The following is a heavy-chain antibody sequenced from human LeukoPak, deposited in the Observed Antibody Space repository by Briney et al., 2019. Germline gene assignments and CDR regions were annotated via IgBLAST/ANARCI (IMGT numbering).Heavy chain of an antibody. D-gene: IGHD2-2*02. CDR3: ARWVVPAAIGHFDY. CDR1: GGSFSGYY. Sequence: SETLSRNCAVYGGSFSGYYWSWIRQPPGKGLEWIGEINHSGSTNYNPSLKSRVTISVDTSKNQFSLKLSSVTAADTAVYYCARWVVPAAIGHFDYWGQGTLVTVSS. CDR2: INHSGST. V-gene: IGHV4-34*01. J-gene: IGHJ4*02.